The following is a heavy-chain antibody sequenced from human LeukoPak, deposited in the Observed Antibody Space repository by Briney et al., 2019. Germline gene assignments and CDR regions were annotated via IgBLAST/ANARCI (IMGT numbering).Heavy chain of an antibody. V-gene: IGHV1-2*02. CDR3: AREDDSSGYYLGDDY. J-gene: IGHJ4*02. D-gene: IGHD3-22*01. CDR1: GYTFTGYY. CDR2: INPNSGGT. Sequence: ASVKVSCKASGYTFTGYYMHWVRQAPGQGLEWMGWINPNSGGTNYAQKFQGRVTMTRDTSISTAYMELGRLRFDDTAVYYCAREDDSSGYYLGDDYWGQGTLVTVSS.